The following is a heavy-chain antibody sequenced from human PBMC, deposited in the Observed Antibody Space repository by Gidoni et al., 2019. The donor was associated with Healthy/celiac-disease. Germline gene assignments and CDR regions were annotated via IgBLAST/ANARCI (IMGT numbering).Heavy chain of an antibody. CDR1: GYSFTSYW. D-gene: IGHD1-26*01. CDR2: IYPGDSDT. CDR3: ARQIGWEHTRDAFDI. Sequence: EVQLVQSGAEVKKPGESLKISCTGSGYSFTSYWIGWVRQMPGKGLEWMGIIYPGDSDTRYSPSFQGQVTISADKSISTAYLQWSSLKASDTAMYYCARQIGWEHTRDAFDIWGQGTMVTVSS. V-gene: IGHV5-51*01. J-gene: IGHJ3*02.